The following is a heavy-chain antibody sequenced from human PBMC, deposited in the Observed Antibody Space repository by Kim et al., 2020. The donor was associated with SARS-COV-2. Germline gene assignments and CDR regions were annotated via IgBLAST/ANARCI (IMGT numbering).Heavy chain of an antibody. CDR1: GFTFSNAW. J-gene: IGHJ6*02. CDR3: TTAPIAAAGTPYYYYYGMDV. CDR2: IKSKTDGGTT. V-gene: IGHV3-15*01. Sequence: GGSLRLSCAASGFTFSNAWMSWVRQAPGKGLEWVGRIKSKTDGGTTDYAAPVKGRFTISRDDSKNTLYLQMNSLKTEDTAVYYCTTAPIAAAGTPYYYYYGMDVWGQGTTVTISS. D-gene: IGHD6-13*01.